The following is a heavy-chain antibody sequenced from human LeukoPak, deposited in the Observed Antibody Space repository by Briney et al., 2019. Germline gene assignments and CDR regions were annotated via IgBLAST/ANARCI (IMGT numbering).Heavy chain of an antibody. CDR2: INSDGSTT. J-gene: IGHJ4*02. V-gene: IGHV3-74*01. CDR3: ARDRYYVPDY. D-gene: IGHD3-10*02. CDR1: GFTFSNYW. Sequence: GGSLRLSCATSGFTFSNYWMHWVRQAPGKGLVWVSRINSDGSTTTYADSVKDRFTISRDNAKNTLYLQMNSLRAEDTAVYYCARDRYYVPDYWGQGTLVTVSS.